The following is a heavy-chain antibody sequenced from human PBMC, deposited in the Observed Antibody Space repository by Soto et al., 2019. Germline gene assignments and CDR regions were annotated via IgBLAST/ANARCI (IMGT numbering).Heavy chain of an antibody. CDR3: AREGDYYDSSGYFDY. D-gene: IGHD3-22*01. CDR1: GGTFSSYA. V-gene: IGHV1-69*13. J-gene: IGHJ4*02. CDR2: IIPIFGTA. Sequence: GASVKLSCKASGGTFSSYAISWGRQAPGQGLEWMGGIIPIFGTANYAQKFQGRVTITADESTSTAYMELSSLRSEDTAVYYCAREGDYYDSSGYFDYWGQGTLVTVS.